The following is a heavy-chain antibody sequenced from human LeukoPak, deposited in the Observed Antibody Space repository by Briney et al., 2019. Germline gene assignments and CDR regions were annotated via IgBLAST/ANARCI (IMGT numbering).Heavy chain of an antibody. D-gene: IGHD4-11*01. V-gene: IGHV1-46*04. J-gene: IGHJ4*02. CDR2: INPSSAFT. CDR1: VYTFPNYF. CDR3: ARGVHDYSNWVRSSYFDY. Sequence: ASVTVSRKSCVYTFPNYFIHWVRPAPAQGLEWMGIINPSSAFTSYAQKLQGRVTMTSDTSTSTVYMEPSSLRSEDTAVYYCARGVHDYSNWVRSSYFDYWGQGTLVTVSS.